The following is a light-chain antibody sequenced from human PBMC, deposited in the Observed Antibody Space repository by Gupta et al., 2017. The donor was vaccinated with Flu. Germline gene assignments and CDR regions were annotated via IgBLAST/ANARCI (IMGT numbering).Light chain of an antibody. V-gene: IGLV2-11*01. CDR2: YDS. CDR3: CSTYGTNDCGV. J-gene: IGLJ3*02. CDR1: SRGVVASNC. Sequence: TTCCPATSRGVVASNCLYWCQRHAATYPKRIIDYDSKRTAGVPGRLSGCKAGTNASLTTSGLQAEDDADDYCCSTYGTNDCGVFGGGTKLTVL.